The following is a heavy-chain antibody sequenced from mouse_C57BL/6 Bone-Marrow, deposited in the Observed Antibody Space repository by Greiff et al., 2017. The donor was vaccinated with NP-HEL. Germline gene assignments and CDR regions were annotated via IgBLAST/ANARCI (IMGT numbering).Heavy chain of an antibody. CDR1: GIDFSRYW. J-gene: IGHJ1*03. CDR2: INPDSSTI. D-gene: IGHD1-1*01. CDR3: ARPHYYGSSHWYFDV. V-gene: IGHV4-1*01. Sequence: DVMLVESGGGLVQPGGSLKLSCAASGIDFSRYWMSWVRRAPGKGLEWIGEINPDSSTINYAPSLKDKFIISRDNAKNTLYLQMSKVRSEDTALYYCARPHYYGSSHWYFDVWGTGTTVTVSS.